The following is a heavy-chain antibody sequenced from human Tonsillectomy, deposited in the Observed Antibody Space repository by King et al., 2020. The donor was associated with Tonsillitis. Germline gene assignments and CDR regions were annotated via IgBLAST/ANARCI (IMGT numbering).Heavy chain of an antibody. V-gene: IGHV4-34*01. D-gene: IGHD5-24*01. Sequence: VQLQQWGAGLLKPSETLSLTCAVYGGSFSGYYWSWIRQPPGKGLEWIGEIKHSGSTNYNPSLKSRVTISVDTSKNQFSLKLHSVTAADTAVYYCARDVRIDGYSLFDYWGQGTLVTVSS. J-gene: IGHJ4*02. CDR3: ARDVRIDGYSLFDY. CDR2: IKHSGST. CDR1: GGSFSGYY.